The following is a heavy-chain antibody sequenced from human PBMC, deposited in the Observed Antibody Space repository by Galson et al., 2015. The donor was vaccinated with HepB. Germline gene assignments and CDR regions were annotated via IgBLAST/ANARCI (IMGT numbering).Heavy chain of an antibody. J-gene: IGHJ4*02. CDR2: ISGSGGST. Sequence: SLRLSCAASGFTFSSYAMSWVRQAPGKGLEWVSAISGSGGSTYYADSVKGRFTISRDNSKNTLYLQMNSLRAEDTAVYYCAKDRLSGLLSFDYWGQGTLVTVSS. CDR1: GFTFSSYA. CDR3: AKDRLSGLLSFDY. V-gene: IGHV3-23*01. D-gene: IGHD3-10*01.